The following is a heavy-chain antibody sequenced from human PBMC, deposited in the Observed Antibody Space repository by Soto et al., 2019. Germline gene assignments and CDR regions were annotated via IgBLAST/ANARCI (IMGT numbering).Heavy chain of an antibody. D-gene: IGHD3-22*01. CDR3: ARDVGGSVVPHWFDP. CDR1: GHSISADY. CDR2: VDASGNT. J-gene: IGHJ5*02. Sequence: QVQLQESGPGLVKASETLSLSCTVSGHSISADYWSWIRQPAGKRLEWIGRVDASGNTNYNPSLKSRVTMSVDTSKNQFCLKVRSVTAADTAMYFCARDVGGSVVPHWFDPWGQGALVTVSS. V-gene: IGHV4-4*07.